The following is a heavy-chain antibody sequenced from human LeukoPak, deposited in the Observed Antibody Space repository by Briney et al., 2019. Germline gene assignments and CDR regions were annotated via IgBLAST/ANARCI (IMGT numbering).Heavy chain of an antibody. V-gene: IGHV4-39*01. CDR3: ARQIYEYTSNWWDC. J-gene: IGHJ5*01. Sequence: SETLSLTCTVSGGSVSSSSYYWGWIRQAPGKGLEWIGSLYYSGSTYYNPSLKSRVTISVDTSKNQFSLKLSSVTAADTAVYYCARQIYEYTSNWWDCWGQGTLVTVSS. CDR2: LYYSGST. D-gene: IGHD6-6*01. CDR1: GGSVSSSSYY.